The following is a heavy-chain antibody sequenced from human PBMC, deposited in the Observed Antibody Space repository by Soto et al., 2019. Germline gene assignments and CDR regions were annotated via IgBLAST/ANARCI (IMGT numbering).Heavy chain of an antibody. Sequence: PGGSLRLSCAASGFTFSSYAMSWVRQAPGKGLEWVSAISGSGGSTYYADSVKGRFTISRANSKNTLYLQMNSLRAEDTAVYYCAKVHVGATTSFDYWGQGTLVTVSS. J-gene: IGHJ4*02. D-gene: IGHD1-26*01. V-gene: IGHV3-23*01. CDR2: ISGSGGST. CDR1: GFTFSSYA. CDR3: AKVHVGATTSFDY.